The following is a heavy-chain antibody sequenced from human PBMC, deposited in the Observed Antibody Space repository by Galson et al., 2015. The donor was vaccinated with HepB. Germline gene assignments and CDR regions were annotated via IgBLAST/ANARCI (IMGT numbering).Heavy chain of an antibody. Sequence: SLRLSCAASGFTFSSYAMHWVRQAPGKGLEWVAVISYDGSNKYYADSVKGRFTISRDNSKNTLYLQMNSLRAEDTAVYYCARGSEQWLTHGGIDYWGQGTLVTVSS. CDR1: GFTFSSYA. CDR3: ARGSEQWLTHGGIDY. CDR2: ISYDGSNK. V-gene: IGHV3-30*04. D-gene: IGHD6-19*01. J-gene: IGHJ4*02.